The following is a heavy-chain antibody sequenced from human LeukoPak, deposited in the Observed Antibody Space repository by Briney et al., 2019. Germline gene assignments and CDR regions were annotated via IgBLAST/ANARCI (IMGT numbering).Heavy chain of an antibody. J-gene: IGHJ5*02. CDR1: GFTFSSYG. CDR3: ARDASILEYSSSWYDWFDP. V-gene: IGHV3-33*01. CDR2: IWYDGSNK. D-gene: IGHD6-13*01. Sequence: GGSLRLSCAASGFTFSSYGMHWVRQAPGKGLEWVAVIWYDGSNKYYADSVKGRFTISRDNSKNTLYLQMNSLRAEDTAVYYCARDASILEYSSSWYDWFDPWGQGTLVTVSS.